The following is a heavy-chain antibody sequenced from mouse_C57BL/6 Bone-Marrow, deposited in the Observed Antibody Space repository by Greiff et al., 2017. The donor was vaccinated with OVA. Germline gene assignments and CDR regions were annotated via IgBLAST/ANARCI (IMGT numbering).Heavy chain of an antibody. J-gene: IGHJ4*01. CDR1: GYTFTGYW. Sequence: VQLQESGAELMKPGASVKLSCKATGYTFTGYWIEWVKQRPGHGLEWIGEILPGSGSTNYNEKFKGKATFTADTSSNPSYMQLSSLTTEVSALYYCSSVTTLVASYSIDYWGPGTSVTVSS. V-gene: IGHV1-9*01. D-gene: IGHD1-1*01. CDR3: SSVTTLVASYSIDY. CDR2: ILPGSGST.